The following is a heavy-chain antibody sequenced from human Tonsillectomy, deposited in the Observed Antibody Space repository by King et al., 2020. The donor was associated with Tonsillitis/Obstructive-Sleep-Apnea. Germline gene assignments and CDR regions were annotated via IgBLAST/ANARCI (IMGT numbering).Heavy chain of an antibody. CDR1: GGSISSGSYF. Sequence: QLQESGPGLVKPSETLSLTCTVSGGSISSGSYFWGWIRQPPGKGLEWIGSIYYSGTTFYNSSLKSRVTITIDTSKNQFSLKLSSVTAADTAVYYCARRGIVLVPASWYFALWGRGTLVTVSS. V-gene: IGHV4-39*01. CDR3: ARRGIVLVPASWYFAL. CDR2: IYYSGTT. J-gene: IGHJ2*01. D-gene: IGHD2-2*01.